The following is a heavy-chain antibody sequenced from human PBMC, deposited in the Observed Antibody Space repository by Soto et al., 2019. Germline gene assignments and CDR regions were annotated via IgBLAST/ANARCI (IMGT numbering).Heavy chain of an antibody. V-gene: IGHV3-9*01. Sequence: GGALRLSCAASGFTFDDYAMHWVRQAPGKGLEWVSGISWNSGSIGYADSVKGRFTISRDNAKNSLYLQMNSLRAEDTALYYCEIIIQCPNCRCWEVSDATFAYWGQGTLVTVSS. J-gene: IGHJ4*02. CDR3: EIIIQCPNCRCWEVSDATFAY. CDR1: GFTFDDYA. CDR2: ISWNSGSI. D-gene: IGHD2-8*01.